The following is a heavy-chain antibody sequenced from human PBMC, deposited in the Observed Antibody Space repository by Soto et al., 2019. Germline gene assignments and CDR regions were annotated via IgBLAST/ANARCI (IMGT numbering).Heavy chain of an antibody. J-gene: IGHJ4*02. CDR1: GCYISTRSSY. V-gene: IGHV4-39*01. Sequence: SETLSLTCTVSGCYISTRSSYWGWIRQPPGKGLEWIGYIYYSGNTNYNPSLKSRVTISVDTSKNQFSLKLSSVTAADTAVYYCARQSAGIVVVAADYFDPWGQGTLVTVSS. CDR2: IYYSGNT. CDR3: ARQSAGIVVVAADYFDP. D-gene: IGHD2-15*01.